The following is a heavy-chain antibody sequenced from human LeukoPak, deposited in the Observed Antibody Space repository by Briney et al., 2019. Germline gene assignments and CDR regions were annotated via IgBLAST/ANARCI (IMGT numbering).Heavy chain of an antibody. J-gene: IGHJ4*02. V-gene: IGHV4-34*01. Sequence: SETLSLTCAVYGGSFSGYYWSWIRQPPGKGLEWIGETNHNGDTNYNPSLKSRVTISVDTSKNQFSLRLNSVTAADTAVYYCARGPNLDYWGQGTLVTVSS. CDR3: ARGPNLDY. CDR1: GGSFSGYY. D-gene: IGHD1-14*01. CDR2: TNHNGDT.